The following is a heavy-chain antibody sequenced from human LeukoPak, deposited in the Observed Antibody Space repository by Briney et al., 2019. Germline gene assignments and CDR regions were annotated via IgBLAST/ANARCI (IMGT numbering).Heavy chain of an antibody. CDR3: ARDERLLSFLK. Sequence: QPGGSLRLSCAASGFTFSSYSMNWVRQAPGKGLEWVTGITGSGGSTYYADSVKGRFTISRDNSKNTLYLQMNSLRAEDTAIYYCARDERLLSFLKWGQGTLVTVSS. CDR2: ITGSGGST. D-gene: IGHD3-3*01. J-gene: IGHJ4*02. CDR1: GFTFSSYS. V-gene: IGHV3-23*01.